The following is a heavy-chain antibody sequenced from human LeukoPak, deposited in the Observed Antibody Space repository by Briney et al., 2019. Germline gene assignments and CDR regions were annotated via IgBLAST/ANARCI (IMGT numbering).Heavy chain of an antibody. J-gene: IGHJ4*02. CDR2: TSYDGNNH. CDR3: ARYLEGFDY. CDR1: GFTFSSFA. Sequence: GRALRLSCAASGFTFSSFAMHWVRQAPGKGLEWVAVTSYDGNNHYYPDSVKGRFTVSRDNSKNTLYLQMNGLRPEDTAVYYCARYLEGFDYWGQGTLVTVSS. V-gene: IGHV3-30-3*01.